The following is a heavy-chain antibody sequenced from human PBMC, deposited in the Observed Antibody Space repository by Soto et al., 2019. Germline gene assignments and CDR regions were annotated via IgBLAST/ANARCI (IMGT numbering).Heavy chain of an antibody. CDR3: ASHEVRYSASGYYYYYGMDV. V-gene: IGHV5-51*01. CDR2: IYPGDSDT. J-gene: IGHJ6*02. D-gene: IGHD3-3*01. Sequence: GDSLKISCKGSGYSFTSYWIGWVRQMPGKGLEWMGIIYPGDSDTRYSPSFQGQVTISADKSISTAYLQWSSLKASDTAMYYCASHEVRYSASGYYYYYGMDVWCQGTAVTDS. CDR1: GYSFTSYW.